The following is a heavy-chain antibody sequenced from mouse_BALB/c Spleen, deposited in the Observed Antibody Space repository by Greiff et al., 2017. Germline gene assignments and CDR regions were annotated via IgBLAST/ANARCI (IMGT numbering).Heavy chain of an antibody. V-gene: IGHV7-3*02. CDR2: IRNKANGYTT. D-gene: IGHD1-1*01. J-gene: IGHJ2*01. Sequence: EVKVVESGGGLVQPGGSLRLSCATSGFTFTDYYMSWVRQPPGKALEWLGFIRNKANGYTTEYSASVKGRFTISRDNSQSILYLQMNTLRAEDSATYYCARDRGSRGSWYFDYWGQGTTLTVSS. CDR3: ARDRGSRGSWYFDY. CDR1: GFTFTDYY.